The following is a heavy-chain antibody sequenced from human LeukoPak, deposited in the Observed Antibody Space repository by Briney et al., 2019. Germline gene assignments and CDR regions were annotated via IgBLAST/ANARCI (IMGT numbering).Heavy chain of an antibody. V-gene: IGHV4-61*02. J-gene: IGHJ4*02. D-gene: IGHD3-10*01. Sequence: SQTLSLTCTVSSASISSGSFYWTWIRQSAEKGLEWVGRIYTSGSTDYNPSLKSRVTISLDTSKNQFSLKLSSVTAADTAVYYCARVVGYYGSGNGSVDYWGQGTLVTVSS. CDR2: IYTSGST. CDR1: SASISSGSFY. CDR3: ARVVGYYGSGNGSVDY.